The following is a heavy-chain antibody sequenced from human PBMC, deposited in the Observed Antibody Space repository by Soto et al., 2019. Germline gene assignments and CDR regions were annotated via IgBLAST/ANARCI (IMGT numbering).Heavy chain of an antibody. CDR1: GFSLSNTRMG. Sequence: QVTLKESGPVLVKPTETLTLTCTVSGFSLSNTRMGVSWIRQPPGKALEWLAQIFSNDEKSYSKSLKRRLSISKDISKSQVVLNMTKIDPVDTATYYCALLRGYCSGGSCYWFAFDVWGQGTMVTISS. V-gene: IGHV2-26*01. CDR3: ALLRGYCSGGSCYWFAFDV. D-gene: IGHD2-15*01. J-gene: IGHJ3*01. CDR2: IFSNDEK.